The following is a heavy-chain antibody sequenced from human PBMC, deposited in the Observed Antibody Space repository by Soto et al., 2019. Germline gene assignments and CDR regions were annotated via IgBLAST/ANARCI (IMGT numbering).Heavy chain of an antibody. V-gene: IGHV3-74*01. Sequence: EVQLVESGGGLVQPGGSLRLSCAASGFTLSGRSMHWVRQAPGKGLVWVSGIDNAGTDSTYADSVKGRFTSSRDDAKDMLYLQMNSLSVDDTAVYYCARGWFGMDVWGKGTTVTVSS. D-gene: IGHD3-10*01. CDR1: GFTLSGRS. CDR2: IDNAGTDS. CDR3: ARGWFGMDV. J-gene: IGHJ6*04.